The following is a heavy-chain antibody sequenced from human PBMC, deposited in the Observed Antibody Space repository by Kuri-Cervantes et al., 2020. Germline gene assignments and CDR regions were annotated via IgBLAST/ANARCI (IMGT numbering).Heavy chain of an antibody. V-gene: IGHV3-30-3*01. Sequence: GESLKISCAASGFTFSSYAMHWVRQAPGKGLEWVAVISYDGSNKYYADSVKGRFTISRDNSKNTLYLQMNSLRAEDTAVYYYARELLPREPAGMDVWGQGTTVTVSS. CDR3: ARELLPREPAGMDV. CDR1: GFTFSSYA. J-gene: IGHJ6*02. D-gene: IGHD3-22*01. CDR2: ISYDGSNK.